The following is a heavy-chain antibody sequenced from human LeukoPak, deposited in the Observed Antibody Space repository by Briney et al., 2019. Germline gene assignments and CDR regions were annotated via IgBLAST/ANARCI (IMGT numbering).Heavy chain of an antibody. V-gene: IGHV4-34*01. D-gene: IGHD3-10*01. CDR1: GLTFSSYG. CDR3: ARRIRAVVRGFMDV. CDR2: INHSGST. J-gene: IGHJ6*04. Sequence: GTLRLSCAASGLTFSSYGMSWIRQPPGKGLEWIGEINHSGSTNYNPSLKSRVTISVDTSKNQFSLKLSSVTAADTAVYYCARRIRAVVRGFMDVWGKGTTVTISS.